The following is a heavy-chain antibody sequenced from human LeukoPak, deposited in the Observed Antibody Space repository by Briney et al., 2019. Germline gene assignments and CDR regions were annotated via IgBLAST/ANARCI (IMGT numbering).Heavy chain of an antibody. V-gene: IGHV4-4*07. J-gene: IGHJ4*02. CDR1: GGSINNYY. CDR3: VRAHSRDSSSGSFYYFDY. D-gene: IGHD6-19*01. CDR2: IYTSGST. Sequence: SETLSLTCTVSGGSINNYYWSWIRQPAGKGLEWIGRIYTSGSTNYNPSLRSRVTMSLDTSKNQFSLKLSSVTAADTAVYYCVRAHSRDSSSGSFYYFDYWGQGTLVTVSS.